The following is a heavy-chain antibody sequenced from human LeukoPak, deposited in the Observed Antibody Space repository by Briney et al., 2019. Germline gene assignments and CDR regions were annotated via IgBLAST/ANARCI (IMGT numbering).Heavy chain of an antibody. Sequence: QPGGSLRLSCAASGFTLNSYAMSWVRRAWARGLVWGSAISGSGGSRYYADSVKGRFTISRDNSKNTLYLQMNSLRAEDTAVYYCAKAGRITMVRGHGYYFDYWGQGTLVTVSS. V-gene: IGHV3-23*01. CDR1: GFTLNSYA. CDR2: ISGSGGSR. CDR3: AKAGRITMVRGHGYYFDY. J-gene: IGHJ4*02. D-gene: IGHD3-10*01.